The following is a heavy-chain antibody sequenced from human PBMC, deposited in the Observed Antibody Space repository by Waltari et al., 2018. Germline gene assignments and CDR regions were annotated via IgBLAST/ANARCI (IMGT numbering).Heavy chain of an antibody. V-gene: IGHV3-9*01. CDR3: AKGLSTPRGSSGYSSLQEPDY. D-gene: IGHD3-22*01. J-gene: IGHJ4*02. CDR2: ISWNSGSI. Sequence: EVQLVESGGGLVQPGRSLRLSCAASGFTFDDYAMHWVRQAPGKGLEWVSGISWNSGSIGYADSVKGRFTISRDNAKNSLYLQMNSLRAEDTALYYCAKGLSTPRGSSGYSSLQEPDYWGQGTLVTVSS. CDR1: GFTFDDYA.